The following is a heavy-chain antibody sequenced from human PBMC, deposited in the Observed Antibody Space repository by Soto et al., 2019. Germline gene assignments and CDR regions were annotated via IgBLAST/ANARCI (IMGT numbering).Heavy chain of an antibody. CDR1: GGSFSGYY. CDR2: INHSGST. CDR3: ARDDSSDLGDDY. D-gene: IGHD6-25*01. Sequence: SETLSLTCAVYGGSFSGYYWSWIRQPPGKGLEWIGEINHSGSTNYNPSLKSRVTISVDTSKNQFSLKLSSVTAADTAVYYCARDDSSDLGDDYWGQGTLVNVSS. J-gene: IGHJ4*01. V-gene: IGHV4-34*01.